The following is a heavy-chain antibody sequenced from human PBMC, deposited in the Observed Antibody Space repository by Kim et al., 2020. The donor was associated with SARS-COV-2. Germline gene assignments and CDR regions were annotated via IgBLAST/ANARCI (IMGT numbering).Heavy chain of an antibody. V-gene: IGHV4-34*01. J-gene: IGHJ5*02. CDR3: ARNRVAYSSSWYWFDP. CDR2: INHSGST. CDR1: GGSFSGYY. D-gene: IGHD6-13*01. Sequence: SETLSLTCAVYGGSFSGYYWSWIRQPPGKGLEWIGEINHSGSTNYNPSLKSRVTISVDTSKNQFSLKLSSVTAADTAVYYCARNRVAYSSSWYWFDPWGQGTLVTVSS.